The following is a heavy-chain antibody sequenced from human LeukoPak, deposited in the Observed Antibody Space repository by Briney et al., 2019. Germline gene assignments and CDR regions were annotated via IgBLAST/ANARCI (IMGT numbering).Heavy chain of an antibody. CDR1: GGTFSSYA. CDR2: IFPIFGTA. D-gene: IGHD3-9*01. Sequence: GASVKVSCKASGGTFSSYAISWVRQAPGKGLEWRGGIFPIFGTANYAQKFQGRVTITADESTSTAYMELSSLRSEDTAVYYCARDRGSAYYDILTGYYGDDAFDIWGQGTMVTVSS. J-gene: IGHJ3*02. CDR3: ARDRGSAYYDILTGYYGDDAFDI. V-gene: IGHV1-69*13.